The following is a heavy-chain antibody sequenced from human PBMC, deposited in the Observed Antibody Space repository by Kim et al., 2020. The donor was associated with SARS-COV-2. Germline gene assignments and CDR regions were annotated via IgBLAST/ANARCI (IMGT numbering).Heavy chain of an antibody. V-gene: IGHV4-39*01. D-gene: IGHD3-16*01. CDR3: ARQVYDSGFDY. Sequence: PTVKGRVTNSVDTSKNQCSLKLNSVTAADTAVYYCARQVYDSGFDYWGQGTLVTVSS. J-gene: IGHJ4*02.